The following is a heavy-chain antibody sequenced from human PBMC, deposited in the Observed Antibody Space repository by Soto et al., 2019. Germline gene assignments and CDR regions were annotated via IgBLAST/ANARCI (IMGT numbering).Heavy chain of an antibody. CDR1: GFTFSNYA. CDR3: AKDRLAGGFDY. D-gene: IGHD3-16*01. CDR2: VCATAGTT. Sequence: GGSLRLSCAASGFTFSNYAMSWVRQAPGKGLYCVSLVCATAGTTSYTDSVKGRFTISRDNSRNTVYLQMNSLRADDTAVYYCAKDRLAGGFDYWGQGTLVTVSS. J-gene: IGHJ4*02. V-gene: IGHV3-23*01.